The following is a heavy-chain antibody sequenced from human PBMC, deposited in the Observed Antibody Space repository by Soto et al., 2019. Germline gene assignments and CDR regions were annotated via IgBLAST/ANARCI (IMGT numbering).Heavy chain of an antibody. CDR1: GFTFSDYG. CDR3: AKVGKGWDYFDY. V-gene: IGHV3-30*18. CDR2: ISYDGSKK. D-gene: IGHD6-13*01. Sequence: QVQVVESGGGVVQPRRSLRLSCAASGFTFSDYGMHWVRQAPGKGLEWVAVISYDGSKKYYADSVKGRFTTSRDNSKNTLYLQMNSLRPEDTAVYYCAKVGKGWDYFDYWGQGTLVTVSS. J-gene: IGHJ4*02.